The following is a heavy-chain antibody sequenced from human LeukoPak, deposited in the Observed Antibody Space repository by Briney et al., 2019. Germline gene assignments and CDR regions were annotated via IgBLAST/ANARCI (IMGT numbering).Heavy chain of an antibody. D-gene: IGHD3-22*01. Sequence: PSETLSLTCTVSGGSISSYYWSWIRQPAGKGLEWIGRIYTSGSTNYNPSLKSRVTISVDKSKNQFSLKLSSVTAADTAVYYCARDRGIYYDSSGYPGYWGQGTLVTVSS. V-gene: IGHV4-4*07. CDR2: IYTSGST. CDR1: GGSISSYY. CDR3: ARDRGIYYDSSGYPGY. J-gene: IGHJ4*02.